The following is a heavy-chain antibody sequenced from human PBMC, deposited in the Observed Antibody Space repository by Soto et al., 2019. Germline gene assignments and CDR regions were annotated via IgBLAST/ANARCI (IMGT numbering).Heavy chain of an antibody. CDR3: ARVVPSAQARSGP. Sequence: QVQLVQSGGEVKRPGASVKVSCKTSGYTFSNYGITWVRQAPGQPLEWLGWISLYSDGTNYAQKFQGRVSMTTDPSTPTAYIELRSLRSDATAVYYCARVVPSAQARSGPWGQGTLFTSSS. V-gene: IGHV1-18*01. J-gene: IGHJ5*02. D-gene: IGHD2-2*01. CDR1: GYTFSNYG. CDR2: ISLYSDGT.